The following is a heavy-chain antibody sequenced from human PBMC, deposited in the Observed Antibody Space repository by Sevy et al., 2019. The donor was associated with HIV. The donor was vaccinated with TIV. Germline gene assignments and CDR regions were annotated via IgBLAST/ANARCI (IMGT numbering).Heavy chain of an antibody. CDR1: GFTFSSYA. CDR2: ISHSGGNT. J-gene: IGHJ6*02. CDR3: AKGTLVVPAVIYYYGMDV. D-gene: IGHD2-2*02. Sequence: GGSLRLSCAASGFTFSSYAMNWVRQAPGKGLEWVSAISHSGGNTYYADSVKGRFTISRDNSKNTLYLQMNSLRAEDTAVYYCAKGTLVVPAVIYYYGMDVWGQGTTVTVSS. V-gene: IGHV3-23*01.